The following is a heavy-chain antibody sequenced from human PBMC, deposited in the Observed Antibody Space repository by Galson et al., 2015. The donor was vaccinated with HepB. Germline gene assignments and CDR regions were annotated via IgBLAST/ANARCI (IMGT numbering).Heavy chain of an antibody. D-gene: IGHD2-8*01. J-gene: IGHJ4*02. V-gene: IGHV6-1*01. CDR2: TYYRSKWYN. CDR1: GDSVSSNSAA. CDR3: ARDTIYCTNGVCRLDY. Sequence: CAISGDSVSSNSAAWNWIRQSPSRGLEWLGRTYYRSKWYNDYAVSVKSRITINPDTSKNQFSLQLNSVTPEDTAVYYCARDTIYCTNGVCRLDYWGQGTLVTVSS.